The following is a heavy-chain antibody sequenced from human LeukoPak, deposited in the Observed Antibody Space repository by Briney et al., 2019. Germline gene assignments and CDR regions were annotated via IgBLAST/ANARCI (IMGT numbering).Heavy chain of an antibody. CDR1: GGSISSGTYY. CDR2: IYPSGST. CDR3: AIPRGRYSSSPFDY. J-gene: IGHJ4*02. Sequence: PSETLSLTCTVSGGSISSGTYYWSWIRQPAGEGLEWIGRIYPSGSTNYNPSLKSRVTISVDTSKNHFSLKLNSVTAADTAVYYCAIPRGRYSSSPFDYWGQGTLVTVSS. D-gene: IGHD6-6*01. V-gene: IGHV4-61*02.